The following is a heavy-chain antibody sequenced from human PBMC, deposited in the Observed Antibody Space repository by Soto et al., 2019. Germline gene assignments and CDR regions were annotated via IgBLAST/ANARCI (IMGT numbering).Heavy chain of an antibody. V-gene: IGHV3-30-3*01. D-gene: IGHD1-26*01. CDR3: ARDWGFLELLFYFDY. CDR1: GFTFSSYA. J-gene: IGHJ4*02. CDR2: ISYDGSNK. Sequence: QVQLVESGGGVGQPGRSLRLSCAASGFTFSSYAMHWVRQAPGKGLEWVAVISYDGSNKYYADSVKGRFTISRDNSKNTLYLQMNSLRAEDTAVYYCARDWGFLELLFYFDYWGQGTLVTVSS.